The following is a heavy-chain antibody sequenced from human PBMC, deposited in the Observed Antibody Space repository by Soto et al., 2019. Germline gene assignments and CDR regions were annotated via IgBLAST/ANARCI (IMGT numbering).Heavy chain of an antibody. CDR2: IYHSGST. V-gene: IGHV4-31*03. Sequence: QVQLQESGPGLVKPSQTLSLTCTVSGGSISSGNYYWSWLRQHPGKGLEWIGYIYHSGSTYYNPSLTSRVTISVDTSKNQFSLKLSSVTAADTAIYYCAREYGDPFPSNWFDPWGQGTLVTVSS. D-gene: IGHD4-17*01. CDR3: AREYGDPFPSNWFDP. J-gene: IGHJ5*02. CDR1: GGSISSGNYY.